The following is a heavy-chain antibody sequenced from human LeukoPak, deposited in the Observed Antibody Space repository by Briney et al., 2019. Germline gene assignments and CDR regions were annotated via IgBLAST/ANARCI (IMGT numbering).Heavy chain of an antibody. Sequence: GGSLRLSCAASGFDFSNYPMSWVRQAPGKGLEWVSSISDSGANTNYADSVKGRFTISRDNSKNTVSLQMSSLRIEDTAVYYCAKGTTGMAPRGYFDDWGQGTLVTVSS. CDR3: AKGTTGMAPRGYFDD. V-gene: IGHV3-23*01. D-gene: IGHD5-18*01. CDR2: ISDSGANT. J-gene: IGHJ4*02. CDR1: GFDFSNYP.